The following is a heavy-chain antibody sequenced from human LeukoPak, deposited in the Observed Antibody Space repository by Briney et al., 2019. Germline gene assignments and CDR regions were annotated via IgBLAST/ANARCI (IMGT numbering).Heavy chain of an antibody. CDR1: GFTFSTYA. D-gene: IGHD2-15*01. V-gene: IGHV3-21*01. J-gene: IGHJ4*02. Sequence: GGSLRLSCAASGFTFSTYAMSWVRQAPGKGLEWVSSISSSSSYIYYADSVKGRFTISRDNAKNSLYLQMNSLRAEDTAVYYCARSASCSGGSCYGVWGYWGQGTLVTVSS. CDR2: ISSSSSYI. CDR3: ARSASCSGGSCYGVWGY.